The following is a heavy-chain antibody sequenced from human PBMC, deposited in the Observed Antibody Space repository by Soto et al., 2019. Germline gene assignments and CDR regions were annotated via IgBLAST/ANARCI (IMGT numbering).Heavy chain of an antibody. V-gene: IGHV3-53*04. Sequence: ESGGGLVQPGGSLRLSCAASGFTVSSNYMSWVRQAPGKGLEWVSVIYSGGSTYYADSVKGRFTISRHNSKNTLYLQMNSLRAEETAVYYGARAPTHCSSTSCYKRPLYSYYYMDVWGKGTTVTVSS. CDR1: GFTVSSNY. CDR3: ARAPTHCSSTSCYKRPLYSYYYMDV. J-gene: IGHJ6*03. D-gene: IGHD2-2*02. CDR2: IYSGGST.